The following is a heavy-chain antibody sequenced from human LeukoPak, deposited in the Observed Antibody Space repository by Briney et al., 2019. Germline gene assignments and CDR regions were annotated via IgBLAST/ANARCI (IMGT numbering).Heavy chain of an antibody. J-gene: IGHJ5*02. V-gene: IGHV4-31*03. CDR3: ARGWWLHSEANWFDP. CDR2: IYCRGST. Sequence: SQTLSLTCTVSGGSISSGGYYWSWIRQHPGKGLEWIGYIYCRGSTYYNPSLKSRVTISVDTSKNQFSLKLSSVTAADTAVYYCARGWWLHSEANWFDPWGQGTLVTVSS. CDR1: GGSISSGGYY. D-gene: IGHD2-21*01.